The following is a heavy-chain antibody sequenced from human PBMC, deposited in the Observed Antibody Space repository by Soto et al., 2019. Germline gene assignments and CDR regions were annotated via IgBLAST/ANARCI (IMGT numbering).Heavy chain of an antibody. CDR2: IKHSGIT. J-gene: IGHJ6*02. D-gene: IGHD1-1*01. CDR1: GGTFSGNF. V-gene: IGHV4-34*02. Sequence: QVQLQQWGAGLLKPSETLSLTCAVYGGTFSGNFWSWIRQPPGKGLQWIGEIKHSGITNHNPSLKSRVAISVATSKSQCSLKLSSVSAADTAVDYCARAPTRGYTAVFGRCYYSMDVWGQGTTVTVSS. CDR3: ARAPTRGYTAVFGRCYYSMDV.